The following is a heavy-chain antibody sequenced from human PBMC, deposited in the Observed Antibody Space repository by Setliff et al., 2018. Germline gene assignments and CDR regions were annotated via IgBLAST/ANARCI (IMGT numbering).Heavy chain of an antibody. CDR2: IIPILGIA. CDR3: AREPFTRVTSIVVVPAAAPY. Sequence: ASVKVSCKASGGTFSSYAISWVRQAPGQGLEWMGGIIPILGIANYAQKFQGRVTITADKSTSTAYMELSSLRSEDTAVYYCAREPFTRVTSIVVVPAAAPYWGQGTLVTVSS. CDR1: GGTFSSYA. D-gene: IGHD2-2*01. J-gene: IGHJ4*02. V-gene: IGHV1-69*10.